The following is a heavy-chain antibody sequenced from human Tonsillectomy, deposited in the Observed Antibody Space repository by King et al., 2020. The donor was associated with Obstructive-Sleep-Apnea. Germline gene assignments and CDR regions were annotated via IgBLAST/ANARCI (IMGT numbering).Heavy chain of an antibody. CDR1: GGSISSSSYY. Sequence: QLQESGPGLVKPSETLSLTCTVSGGSISSSSYYWGWIRQPPGKGLEWIGSIYYSGSTYYNPSLKSRVTISVDTSKNQFSLKLSSVTAADTAVYYCSLGWGETAFDIWGQGTMVTVSS. J-gene: IGHJ3*02. D-gene: IGHD1-26*01. V-gene: IGHV4-39*07. CDR2: IYYSGST. CDR3: SLGWGETAFDI.